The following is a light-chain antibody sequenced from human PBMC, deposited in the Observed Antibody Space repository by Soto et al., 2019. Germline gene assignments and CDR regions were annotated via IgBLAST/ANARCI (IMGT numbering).Light chain of an antibody. V-gene: IGLV2-14*01. CDR1: VSDIATFNY. Sequence: QSVLAQPSSMSGSPGQSITISCTGSVSDIATFNYVSWYQQYPGKAPKLLIYQVTSRASGVSHRFSGSKSGNTAALTISGLQPEDEAEYYCNSYSSTRFYVFGTGTKVTVL. CDR2: QVT. CDR3: NSYSSTRFYV. J-gene: IGLJ1*01.